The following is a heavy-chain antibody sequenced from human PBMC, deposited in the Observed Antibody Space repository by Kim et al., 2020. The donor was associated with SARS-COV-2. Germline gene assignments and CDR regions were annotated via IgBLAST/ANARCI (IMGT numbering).Heavy chain of an antibody. CDR3: ARVAKQWLAYFDY. Sequence: AQKGQGRVTMTRNTSISTAYMELSSLRSEDTAVYYVARVAKQWLAYFDYWGQGTLVTVSS. D-gene: IGHD6-19*01. V-gene: IGHV1-8*01. J-gene: IGHJ4*02.